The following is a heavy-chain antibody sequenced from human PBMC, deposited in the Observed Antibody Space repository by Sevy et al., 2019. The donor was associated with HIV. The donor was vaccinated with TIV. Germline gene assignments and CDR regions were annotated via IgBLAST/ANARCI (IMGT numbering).Heavy chain of an antibody. J-gene: IGHJ3*02. CDR2: ISYDGSNK. Sequence: GGSLRLSCAASGFTFSSYGMHWVRQAPGKGLEWVAVISYDGSNKYYGDSVKGRFTISRENSKNTLYLQMKSLRAEDTAVYYCAKWSMGGARWLQLGAFDIWGQGTMVTVSS. CDR3: AKWSMGGARWLQLGAFDI. CDR1: GFTFSSYG. D-gene: IGHD5-12*01. V-gene: IGHV3-30*18.